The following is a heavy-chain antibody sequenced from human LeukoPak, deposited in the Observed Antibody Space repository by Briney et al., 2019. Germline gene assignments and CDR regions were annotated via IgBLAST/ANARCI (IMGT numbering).Heavy chain of an antibody. V-gene: IGHV3-23*01. CDR3: VKCSLAAADTAWFDP. D-gene: IGHD6-13*01. CDR1: GFTFSSFA. J-gene: IGHJ5*02. CDR2: ISGGGGKT. Sequence: PGGSLRLSCAASGFTFSSFAMSWVRQAPGKGLEWVSAISGGGGKTYYADSVKGRFTISGDNSKNTLFVQMNSLRAEDTAAYYCVKCSLAAADTAWFDPWGQGTLVTVSS.